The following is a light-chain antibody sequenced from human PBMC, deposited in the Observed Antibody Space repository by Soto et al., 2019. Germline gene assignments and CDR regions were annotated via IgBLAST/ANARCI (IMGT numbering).Light chain of an antibody. Sequence: IVFAHSPATLFTSRWPSPHPSCRASQSIRSYLAWYQQKPGQAPRILIYDASSLASGVPARFSGSGSGTDFTLTINSMAPEDFAIYYCQQRYNWRTFGQGTKVDIK. CDR1: QSIRSY. CDR3: QQRYNWRT. V-gene: IGKV3-11*01. CDR2: DAS. J-gene: IGKJ1*01.